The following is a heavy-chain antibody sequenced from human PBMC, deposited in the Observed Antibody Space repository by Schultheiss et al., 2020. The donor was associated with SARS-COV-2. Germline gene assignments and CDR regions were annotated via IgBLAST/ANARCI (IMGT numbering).Heavy chain of an antibody. CDR1: GFTFSSYA. V-gene: IGHV3-23*01. CDR3: ARDERDLEGATRGGGWFDP. D-gene: IGHD1-26*01. Sequence: GESLKISCAASGFTFSSYAMSWVRQAPGKGLEWVSAISGSGGSTYYADSVKGRFTISRDNSKNTLYLQMNSLRAEDTAVYYCARDERDLEGATRGGGWFDPWGQGTLVTVSS. CDR2: ISGSGGST. J-gene: IGHJ5*02.